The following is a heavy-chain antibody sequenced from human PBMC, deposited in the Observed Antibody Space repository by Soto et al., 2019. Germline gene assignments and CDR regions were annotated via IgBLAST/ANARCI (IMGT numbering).Heavy chain of an antibody. V-gene: IGHV3-30-3*01. CDR1: GFTFSSYA. CDR2: ISYDGSNK. J-gene: IGHJ4*02. Sequence: GGSLRLSCAASGFTFSSYAMHWVRQAPGKGLEWVAVISYDGSNKYYADSVKGRFTISRDNSKNTLYLQMNSLRAEDTTVYYCARSLGAAGRYYFDYWGQGTLVTVSS. D-gene: IGHD6-13*01. CDR3: ARSLGAAGRYYFDY.